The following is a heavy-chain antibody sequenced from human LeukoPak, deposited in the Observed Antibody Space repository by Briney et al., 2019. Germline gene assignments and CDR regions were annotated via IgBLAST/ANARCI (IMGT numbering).Heavy chain of an antibody. CDR3: ARAPMPRPGYYFDF. V-gene: IGHV4-34*01. Sequence: SEPLSLTCAVYGGSFSGYYWSWLRQPPGKGQEWIGEINHSGSTNYNPSLKSRVTISVDTSKNQFSLKLSTVTAADTAVYYCARAPMPRPGYYFDFWGQGTLVTVSS. CDR2: INHSGST. J-gene: IGHJ4*02. D-gene: IGHD2-2*01. CDR1: GGSFSGYY.